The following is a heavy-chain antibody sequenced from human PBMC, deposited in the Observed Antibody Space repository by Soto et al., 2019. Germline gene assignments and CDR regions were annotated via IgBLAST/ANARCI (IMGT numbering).Heavy chain of an antibody. J-gene: IGHJ4*02. Sequence: QVQLVQSGAEVKKPGTSVKVSCKASGYTFTNYDINWVRQATGQGLEWMGWMNPNSGNTGYAQKFQGRVTMTRNTSINTAYMELGGLRSEDTAVYYCARSPWPPSYWGQGTLVTVSS. CDR2: MNPNSGNT. V-gene: IGHV1-8*01. CDR1: GYTFTNYD. CDR3: ARSPWPPSY.